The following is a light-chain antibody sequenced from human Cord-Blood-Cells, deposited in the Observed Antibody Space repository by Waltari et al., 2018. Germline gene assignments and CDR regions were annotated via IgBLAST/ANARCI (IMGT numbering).Light chain of an antibody. J-gene: IGKJ1*01. CDR2: GAS. Sequence: EIVMTQSPATLSVSPGERATLSCRASPSVSSNLAWYQQKPGQAPRLLIYGASTSATGIPARFSGSGSGTEFTLTISSLQSEDFAVYYCQQYNNWPGTFGQGTKVEIK. V-gene: IGKV3-15*01. CDR1: PSVSSN. CDR3: QQYNNWPGT.